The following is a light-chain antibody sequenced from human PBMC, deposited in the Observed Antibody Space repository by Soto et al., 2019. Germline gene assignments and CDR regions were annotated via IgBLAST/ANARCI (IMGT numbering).Light chain of an antibody. V-gene: IGLV1-51*01. Sequence: QSALTQPPSVSAAPGQKVTISCSGSSSNIGNNCVSWYQQLPGTAPKLLIYDNDKRPSGIPDRFSGSKSGTSATLGITGLQTGDEADYYCGAWDSSLGALFGGGTKLTVL. CDR1: SSNIGNNC. CDR3: GAWDSSLGAL. CDR2: DND. J-gene: IGLJ2*01.